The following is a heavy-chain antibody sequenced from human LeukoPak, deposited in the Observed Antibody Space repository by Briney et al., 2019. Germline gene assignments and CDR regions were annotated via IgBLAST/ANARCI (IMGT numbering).Heavy chain of an antibody. CDR2: LSYSGKT. D-gene: IGHD3-10*01. CDR3: ATDGMVRGPDAWFDS. V-gene: IGHV4-39*07. Sequence: PSDTLSLTCIISGGSISSSTYYWGWIRQPPGKGLEWIGTLSYSGKTYYNPSLKSRVTMSVDTSKNQFSLKLSSVTAADTAVYYCATDGMVRGPDAWFDSWGQGTLVTVSS. CDR1: GGSISSSTYY. J-gene: IGHJ5*01.